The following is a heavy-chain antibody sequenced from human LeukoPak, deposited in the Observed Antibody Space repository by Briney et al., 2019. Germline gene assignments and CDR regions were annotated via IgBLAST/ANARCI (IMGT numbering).Heavy chain of an antibody. CDR3: ARGRPSHYYGSGSYPD. CDR2: INHSGST. D-gene: IGHD3-10*01. Sequence: SETLSLTCAVYGGSFSGYYWSWIRQPPGKGLEWIGEINHSGSTNYNPSLKSRVTISVDTSKNQFSLKLSSVTAADTAVYYCARGRPSHYYGSGSYPDWGQGTLVTVSS. V-gene: IGHV4-34*01. CDR1: GGSFSGYY. J-gene: IGHJ4*02.